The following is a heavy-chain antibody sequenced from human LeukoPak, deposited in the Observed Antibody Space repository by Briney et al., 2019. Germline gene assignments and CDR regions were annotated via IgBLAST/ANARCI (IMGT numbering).Heavy chain of an antibody. D-gene: IGHD2-2*01. J-gene: IGHJ4*02. CDR3: AGGYCSSTSCYVDY. V-gene: IGHV4-59*01. CDR2: IYYSGST. CDR1: GGSISSYY. Sequence: SETLSLTCTVSGGSISSYYWGWIRQPPGKGLEWIGYIYYSGSTNYNPSLKSRVTISVDTSKNQFSLKLSSVTAADTAVYYCAGGYCSSTSCYVDYWGQGTLVTVSS.